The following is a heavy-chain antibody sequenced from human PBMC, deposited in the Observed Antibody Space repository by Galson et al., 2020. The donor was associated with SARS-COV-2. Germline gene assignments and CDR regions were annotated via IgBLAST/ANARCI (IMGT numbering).Heavy chain of an antibody. D-gene: IGHD3-22*01. Sequence: GGSLRLSCAASGFTFSSYWMSWVRQAPGKGLEWVANIKQDGSEKYYVDSVKGRFTISRDNAKNSLYLQMNSLRAEDTAVYYCARDLEFAYYYDSGGPFDYWGQGTLVTVSS. V-gene: IGHV3-7*01. CDR3: ARDLEFAYYYDSGGPFDY. J-gene: IGHJ4*02. CDR2: IKQDGSEK. CDR1: GFTFSSYW.